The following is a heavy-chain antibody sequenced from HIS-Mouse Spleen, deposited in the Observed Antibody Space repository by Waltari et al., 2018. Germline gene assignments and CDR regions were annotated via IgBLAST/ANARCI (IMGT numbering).Heavy chain of an antibody. V-gene: IGHV4-39*07. CDR2: IYYSGST. D-gene: IGHD6-13*01. CDR1: GGSHRSSSYH. J-gene: IGHJ2*01. Sequence: QLQLQESGPGLVKPSETLSLTCTVSGGSHRSSSYHRGWIRQPPGKGLEWIGSIYYSGSTYYNPSLKSRVTISVDTSKNQFSLKLSSVTAADTAVYYCAREIPYSSSWYDWYFDLWGRGTLVTVSS. CDR3: AREIPYSSSWYDWYFDL.